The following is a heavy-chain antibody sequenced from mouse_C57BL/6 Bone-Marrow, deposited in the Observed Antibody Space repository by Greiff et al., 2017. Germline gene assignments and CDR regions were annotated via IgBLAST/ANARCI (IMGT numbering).Heavy chain of an antibody. J-gene: IGHJ1*03. CDR3: ARSWYFDV. CDR1: FSPFPSSP. V-gene: IGHV1-18*01. Sequence: EVQLQQSGPELFPPSASLQHGIPSSFSPFPSSPIYFFNHIHLKSLDGIGDLNPNNGGTIYNQKFKGKATLTVDKSSSTAYMELSSLTSEDTAVYYCARSWYFDVWGTGTTVTVAS. CDR2: LNPNNGGT.